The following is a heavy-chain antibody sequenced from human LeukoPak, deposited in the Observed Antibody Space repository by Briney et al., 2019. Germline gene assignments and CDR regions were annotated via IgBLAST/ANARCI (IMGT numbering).Heavy chain of an antibody. V-gene: IGHV3-23*01. CDR2: ISGSGGST. D-gene: IGHD3-22*01. J-gene: IGHJ3*02. CDR3: ARRISLIYDSSVDAFDI. Sequence: PGGTLRLSCAASGFTFSSYGMSWVRQAPGKGLEWVSAISGSGGSTYYADSVKGRFTISRDNSKNTLYLQMNSLRAEDTAVYYCARRISLIYDSSVDAFDIWGQGTIVTVSS. CDR1: GFTFSSYG.